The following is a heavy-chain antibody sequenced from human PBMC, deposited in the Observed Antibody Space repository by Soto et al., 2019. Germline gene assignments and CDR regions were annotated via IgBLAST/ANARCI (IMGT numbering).Heavy chain of an antibody. J-gene: IGHJ4*02. V-gene: IGHV3-21*01. CDR2: IGGATSYT. CDR3: ARSGDNYNRLDY. CDR1: GFTFSTYD. D-gene: IGHD1-1*01. Sequence: GGSLRLSCAASGFTFSTYDLNWVRQAPGKGLEWVSSIGGATSYTDYADLVKGRFTISRDNTKNLLYLQMNSLRAEDTAVYYCARSGDNYNRLDYWGQGTPVTVSS.